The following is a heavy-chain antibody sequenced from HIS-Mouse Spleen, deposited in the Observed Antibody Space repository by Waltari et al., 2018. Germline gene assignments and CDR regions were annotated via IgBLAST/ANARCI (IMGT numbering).Heavy chain of an antibody. V-gene: IGHV2-70*15. CDR1: GFSLSTSGMC. CDR2: IDWDDDK. J-gene: IGHJ4*02. CDR3: ARIAEGYTSGWYAFDY. Sequence: QVTLRESGPALVKPTQTLTLTCTVSGFSLSTSGMCVSWIRQPPGKALEWLARIDWDDDKYYSTSLKTRLTISRDTSKNQVVLTMTNMDPLDTATYYCARIAEGYTSGWYAFDYWGQGTLVTVSS. D-gene: IGHD6-19*01.